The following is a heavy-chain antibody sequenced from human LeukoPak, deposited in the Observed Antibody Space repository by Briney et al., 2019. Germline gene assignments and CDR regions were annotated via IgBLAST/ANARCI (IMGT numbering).Heavy chain of an antibody. CDR1: GGSISSSSYY. CDR3: ARDLVYGYFDS. D-gene: IGHD3-10*01. Sequence: PSETLSLTCTVSGGSISSSSYYWGWIRQPPGKGLEWVGTIYHSGTTWYNPSLKSRVTISVDTSQNQFSLNLNSVTAADTAMYYCARDLVYGYFDSWGQGTLVTVSS. J-gene: IGHJ4*02. V-gene: IGHV4-39*07. CDR2: IYHSGTT.